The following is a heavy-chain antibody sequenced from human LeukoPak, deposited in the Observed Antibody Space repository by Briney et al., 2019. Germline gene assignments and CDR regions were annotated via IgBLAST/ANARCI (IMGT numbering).Heavy chain of an antibody. J-gene: IGHJ4*02. Sequence: PGGSPRLSCAASGFTFSNYWMSWVRQAPGKGLEWVANINQDRSIKYYVDSVKGRFTTSRDNAKNSLYLQMSSLRVEDTAVYYCARIGYSSSSIDYWGQGTLVTVYS. V-gene: IGHV3-7*01. CDR1: GFTFSNYW. D-gene: IGHD6-6*01. CDR3: ARIGYSSSSIDY. CDR2: INQDRSIK.